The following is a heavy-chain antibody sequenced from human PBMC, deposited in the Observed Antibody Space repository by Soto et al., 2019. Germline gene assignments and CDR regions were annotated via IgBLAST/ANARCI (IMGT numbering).Heavy chain of an antibody. CDR3: ASSPDSLLLHWFDP. Sequence: QVQLQESGPGLVKPSQTLSLTCTVSGGSISSGGYYWSWIRQHPGKGLEWIRYIYYSGSTYYNPSLKRRVTISVDTSKNQFSLKRSSVTAADTAVYYCASSPDSLLLHWFDPWGQGTLVTVSS. V-gene: IGHV4-31*03. J-gene: IGHJ5*02. D-gene: IGHD3-22*01. CDR1: GGSISSGGYY. CDR2: IYYSGST.